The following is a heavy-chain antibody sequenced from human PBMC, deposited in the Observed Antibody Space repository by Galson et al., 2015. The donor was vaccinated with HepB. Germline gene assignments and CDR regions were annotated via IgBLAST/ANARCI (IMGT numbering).Heavy chain of an antibody. J-gene: IGHJ2*01. V-gene: IGHV3-13*01. CDR3: TRAGREVYSWYFDL. D-gene: IGHD6-6*01. CDR2: FGSAGDT. CDR1: GFTFSNSD. Sequence: SLRLSCAVSGFTFSNSDVHWVRQGTGKGLEWVSVFGSAGDTYYPGSVKGRFTISKESAKNSLYLQMNSLRAGDTAVYYCTRAGREVYSWYFDLWGRGTL.